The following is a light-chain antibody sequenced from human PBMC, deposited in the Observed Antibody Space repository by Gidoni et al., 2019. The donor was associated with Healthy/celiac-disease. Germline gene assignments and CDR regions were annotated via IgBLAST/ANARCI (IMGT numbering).Light chain of an antibody. CDR2: DAS. CDR3: QQRSNWPPLT. V-gene: IGKV3-11*01. CDR1: QSVSRY. Sequence: EIVLTQSPATLSLSPGERATLSCRASQSVSRYLAWYQQKPGQAPRLLIYDASNRATGIPARFSGSGSGTDFTLTISSLEPEDFAVYYCQQRSNWPPLTXGGGTKVEIK. J-gene: IGKJ4*01.